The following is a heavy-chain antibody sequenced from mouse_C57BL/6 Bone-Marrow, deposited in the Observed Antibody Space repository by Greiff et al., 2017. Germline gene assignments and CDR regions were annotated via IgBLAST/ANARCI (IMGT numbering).Heavy chain of an antibody. Sequence: VQLQQSGGGLVKPGGSLKLSCAASGFTFSSYAMSWVRQTPEKRLEWVATISDGGSYTYYPDNVKGRFTISRDNAKNNLYLQMSHLKSEDTAMYYCARDSGPNYYGSGYFDYWGQGTTLTVSS. CDR1: GFTFSSYA. CDR2: ISDGGSYT. V-gene: IGHV5-4*01. J-gene: IGHJ2*01. D-gene: IGHD1-1*01. CDR3: ARDSGPNYYGSGYFDY.